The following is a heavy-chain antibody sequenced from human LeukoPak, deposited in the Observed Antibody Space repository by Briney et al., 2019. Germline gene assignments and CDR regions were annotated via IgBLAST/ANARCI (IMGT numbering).Heavy chain of an antibody. CDR3: VRDRFFSFDF. Sequence: GGSLRLFCAASGFTFNTYSMNWVRQAPGKGLEWLAYIRCSPFTIYYGDSVMGRFTISTGNANNSLYLQMNSLRGEDTAVYYCVRDRFFSFDFWGQGTVVTVSP. CDR2: IRCSPFTI. J-gene: IGHJ4*02. V-gene: IGHV3-48*01. CDR1: GFTFNTYS.